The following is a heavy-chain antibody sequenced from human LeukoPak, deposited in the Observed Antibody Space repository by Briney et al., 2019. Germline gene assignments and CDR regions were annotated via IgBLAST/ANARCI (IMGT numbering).Heavy chain of an antibody. J-gene: IGHJ6*02. CDR3: ARGYGSGSYYTFHYYYGMDV. CDR1: GYTFTSYD. D-gene: IGHD3-10*01. CDR2: MNPNSGNT. V-gene: IGHV1-8*01. Sequence: ASVKVSCKAPGYTFTSYDINWVRQATGQGLEWMGWMNPNSGNTGYAQKFQGRVTMTRNTSISTAYMELSSLRSEDTAVYYCARGYGSGSYYTFHYYYGMDVWGQGTTVAVSS.